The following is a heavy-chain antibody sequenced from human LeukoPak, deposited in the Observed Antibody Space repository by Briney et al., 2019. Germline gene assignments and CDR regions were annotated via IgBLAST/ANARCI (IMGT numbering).Heavy chain of an antibody. V-gene: IGHV3-11*01. CDR3: ARRKHSSGWSPNEYYFDY. Sequence: GGSLRLSCAASGFTFNDYYMSWIRQAPGKGLEWVSYVENSDTTIYYAHSVKGRFTSSRDNANTSLYLQMNTLRAEDTAVYYCARRKHSSGWSPNEYYFDYWGQGTLATVSS. CDR2: VENSDTTI. CDR1: GFTFNDYY. D-gene: IGHD6-13*01. J-gene: IGHJ4*02.